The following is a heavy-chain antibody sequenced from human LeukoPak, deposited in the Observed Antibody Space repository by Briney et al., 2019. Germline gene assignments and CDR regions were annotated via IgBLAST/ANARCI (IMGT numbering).Heavy chain of an antibody. J-gene: IGHJ4*02. D-gene: IGHD6-19*01. CDR1: GYTFTSYG. CDR3: ATSFYSSGWVPDY. CDR2: FDPEDGET. Sequence: ASVKVSCKAAGYTFTSYGISWVRQAPGKGLEWMGGFDPEDGETIYAQKFQGRVTMTEDTSTDTAYMELSSLRSEDTAVYYCATSFYSSGWVPDYWGQGTLVTVSS. V-gene: IGHV1-24*01.